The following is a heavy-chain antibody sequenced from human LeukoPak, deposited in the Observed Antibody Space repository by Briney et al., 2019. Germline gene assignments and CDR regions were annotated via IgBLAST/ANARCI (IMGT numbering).Heavy chain of an antibody. CDR1: GFTFRRYW. CDR3: ARDESVTGPTTFDY. J-gene: IGHJ4*02. D-gene: IGHD6-19*01. Sequence: GGSLRLSCAASGFTFRRYWMHWVRQAPGKGPVWVSRIDTDGSDTIYADSVKGRFTISRDNAKNTLFLQMNSLRAEDTAVYYCARDESVTGPTTFDYWGQGTLVTVSS. V-gene: IGHV3-74*01. CDR2: IDTDGSDT.